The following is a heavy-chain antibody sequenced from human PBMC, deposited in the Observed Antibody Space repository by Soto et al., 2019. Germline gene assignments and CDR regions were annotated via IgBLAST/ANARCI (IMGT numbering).Heavy chain of an antibody. V-gene: IGHV1-69*12. CDR1: GGTFSSYA. CDR2: IIPIFGTA. J-gene: IGHJ6*02. Sequence: QVQLVQSGAEVKKPGSSVKVSCKASGGTFSSYAINWVRQAPGQGLEWMGGIIPIFGTADYAQKFQGRVKTTADESTDTAYMEVRRLRSEDTAVDYCAWRITGSPSCSYGIDSWGQGTNVTVSS. CDR3: AWRITGSPSCSYGIDS. D-gene: IGHD1-20*01.